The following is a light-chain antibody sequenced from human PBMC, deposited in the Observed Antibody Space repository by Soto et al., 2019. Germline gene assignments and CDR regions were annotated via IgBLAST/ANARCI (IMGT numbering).Light chain of an antibody. CDR2: AAS. Sequence: DIQITQSPSSVSASVVDRVTITFLASQGITNWLAWYQQKPGKAPKLLIYAASGLPSGVPSRFSGSGSGTDFTLTISSLQPEDFATYYCQKANSFPLNFGGGTKVDIK. CDR3: QKANSFPLN. CDR1: QGITNW. J-gene: IGKJ4*01. V-gene: IGKV1-12*01.